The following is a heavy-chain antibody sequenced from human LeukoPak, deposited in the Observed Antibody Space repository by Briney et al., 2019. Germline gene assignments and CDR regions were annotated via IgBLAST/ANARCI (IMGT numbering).Heavy chain of an antibody. V-gene: IGHV3-21*04. Sequence: GGSLRLSCAASGFTFSTYKMNWVRQAPGKGLEWVSSISGGSTTYMYYADSLKGRFTISRDNAKNSLYLQMNSLRAEDTALYYCAKGFYYDSSGYYDYWGQGTLVTVSS. CDR1: GFTFSTYK. J-gene: IGHJ4*02. D-gene: IGHD3-22*01. CDR2: ISGGSTTYM. CDR3: AKGFYYDSSGYYDY.